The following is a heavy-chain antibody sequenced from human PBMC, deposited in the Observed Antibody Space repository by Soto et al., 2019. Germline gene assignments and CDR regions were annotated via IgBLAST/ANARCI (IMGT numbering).Heavy chain of an antibody. J-gene: IGHJ6*02. CDR3: ARGSSGWYYGMDA. D-gene: IGHD6-19*01. Sequence: AAVQICCKASGYTFTSYGISWLRQAPAQGLEWMGWISAYNGNTNYAQKLQGRVTMTTDTSTSTAYMELRSLRSDDTAVYYCARGSSGWYYGMDAWGQGTTVTVSS. V-gene: IGHV1-18*01. CDR1: GYTFTSYG. CDR2: ISAYNGNT.